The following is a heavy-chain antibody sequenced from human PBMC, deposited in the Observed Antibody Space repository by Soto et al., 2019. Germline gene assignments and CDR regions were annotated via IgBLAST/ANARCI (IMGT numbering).Heavy chain of an antibody. Sequence: APLKVSCKARGYSFRCCGIALARHSPAQGPEXMGWXSXYXGXTXYXXXXKGRVVMTTGISTNTVYVELRSLRSDDTAIYYCGRYRTDSYAMGVWGQGTTVTGSS. CDR1: GYSFRCCG. J-gene: IGHJ6*02. CDR2: XSXYXGXT. D-gene: IGHD2-8*02. V-gene: IGHV1-18*01. CDR3: GRYRTDSYAMGV.